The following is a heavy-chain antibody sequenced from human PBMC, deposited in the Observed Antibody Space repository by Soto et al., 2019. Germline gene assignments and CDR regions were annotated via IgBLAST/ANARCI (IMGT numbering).Heavy chain of an antibody. CDR1: GYTFTGYY. V-gene: IGHV1-2*04. CDR2: INPNSGGT. J-gene: IGHJ6*04. Sequence: ASVKVSCKASGYTFTGYYMHWVRQAPGQGLEWMGWINPNSGGTNYAQKFQGWVTMTRDTSISTAYMELSRLRSDDTAVYYCAIDMCPKVVPAVRRYGLDSWGKGAMVTVSS. CDR3: AIDMCPKVVPAVRRYGLDS. D-gene: IGHD2-2*01.